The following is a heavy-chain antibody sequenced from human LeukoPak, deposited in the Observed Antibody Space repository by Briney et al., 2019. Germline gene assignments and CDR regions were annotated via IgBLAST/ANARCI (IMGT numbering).Heavy chain of an antibody. D-gene: IGHD2-8*02. Sequence: GGSLRLSCAASGFTFDDYAMHWVRQAPGKGLEWVSLITGDGGSTYYADSVKGRFTISRDNSKNSLYLQMNSLRTEDTALYYCAKDGGTGSYSDYWGQGTLVTVSS. CDR2: ITGDGGST. CDR1: GFTFDDYA. CDR3: AKDGGTGSYSDY. J-gene: IGHJ4*02. V-gene: IGHV3-43*02.